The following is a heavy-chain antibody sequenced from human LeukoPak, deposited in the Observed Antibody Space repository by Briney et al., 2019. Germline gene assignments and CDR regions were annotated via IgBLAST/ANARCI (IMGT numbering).Heavy chain of an antibody. D-gene: IGHD3-22*01. CDR2: INAGNGNT. Sequence: ASVKVSCKASGYTFTSYAMHWVRQAPGQRLEWMGWINAGNGNTKYSQKFQGRVTTTRDTSASTAYMELSSLRSEDTAVYYCARGFYYDSSGYYGMRYFQHWGQGTLVTVSS. V-gene: IGHV1-3*01. CDR3: ARGFYYDSSGYYGMRYFQH. J-gene: IGHJ1*01. CDR1: GYTFTSYA.